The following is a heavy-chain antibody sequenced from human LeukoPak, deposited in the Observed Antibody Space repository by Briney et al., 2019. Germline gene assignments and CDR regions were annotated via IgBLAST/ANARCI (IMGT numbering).Heavy chain of an antibody. CDR1: GGSFSGYY. D-gene: IGHD4-23*01. Sequence: SETLSLTCAVYGGSFSGYYWSWIRQPPGKGLEWIGEINHSGSTNYNPSLKSRVTISVDTSKNQFSLKLSSVTAADTDVYYGAGGLLPLRWYSSWGQGTLVTVSS. CDR2: INHSGST. J-gene: IGHJ4*02. CDR3: AGGLLPLRWYSS. V-gene: IGHV4-34*01.